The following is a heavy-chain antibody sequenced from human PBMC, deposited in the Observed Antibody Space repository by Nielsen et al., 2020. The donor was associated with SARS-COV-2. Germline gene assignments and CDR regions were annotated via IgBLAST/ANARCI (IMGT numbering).Heavy chain of an antibody. CDR3: ARDHSGWDPHYFDY. Sequence: GGSLRLSCAASGFTFSSYAMHWVRQAPGKGLEWVAVISYDGSNKYYADSVKGRFTISRDNSKNTLYLQMNSLRAEDTAVYYCARDHSGWDPHYFDYWGQGTLVTVSS. CDR2: ISYDGSNK. J-gene: IGHJ4*02. CDR1: GFTFSSYA. D-gene: IGHD5-12*01. V-gene: IGHV3-30*04.